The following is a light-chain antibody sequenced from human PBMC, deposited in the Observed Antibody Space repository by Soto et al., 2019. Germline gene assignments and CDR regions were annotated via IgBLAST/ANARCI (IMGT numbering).Light chain of an antibody. Sequence: QPVLTQSPSASASLGASVKLTCTLSSGHSSYAIAWHQQQPEKGPRYLMKLNSDGSHSKGGGIPDRFSGSSSGAERYLTISRLPSEDEADYYCPTGGAGIWVFGGGTKLTVL. V-gene: IGLV4-69*01. CDR2: LNSDGSH. CDR1: SGHSSYA. CDR3: PTGGAGIWV. J-gene: IGLJ3*02.